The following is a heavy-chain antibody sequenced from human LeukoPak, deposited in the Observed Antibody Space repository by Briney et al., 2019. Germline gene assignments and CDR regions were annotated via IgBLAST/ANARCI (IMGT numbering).Heavy chain of an antibody. CDR2: ITPILGIA. Sequence: PRASVKVSCKASGGTFSSYTISWVRQAPGQGLEWMGRITPILGIANYAQKFQGRVTITADKSTSTAYMELSSLRSEDTAVYYCARDVSSSWENWGQGTLVTVSS. CDR3: ARDVSSSWEN. CDR1: GGTFSSYT. V-gene: IGHV1-69*04. J-gene: IGHJ4*02. D-gene: IGHD6-13*01.